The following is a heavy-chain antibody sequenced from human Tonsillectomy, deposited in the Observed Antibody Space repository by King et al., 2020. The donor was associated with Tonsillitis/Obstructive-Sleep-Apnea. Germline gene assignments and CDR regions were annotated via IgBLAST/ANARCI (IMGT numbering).Heavy chain of an antibody. J-gene: IGHJ4*02. V-gene: IGHV5-51*01. CDR2: IHPGDSDT. Sequence: QLVQSGAEVKKPGASLKISCKGSGYSFTSYWIGWVRQMPGKGLEWMGIIHPGDSDTRYSPSFQGQVTISADKSISTAYLQWSSLRASDTAMYYCARRGGSFASSSDLDYWGQGTLVTVSS. D-gene: IGHD6-6*01. CDR1: GYSFTSYW. CDR3: ARRGGSFASSSDLDY.